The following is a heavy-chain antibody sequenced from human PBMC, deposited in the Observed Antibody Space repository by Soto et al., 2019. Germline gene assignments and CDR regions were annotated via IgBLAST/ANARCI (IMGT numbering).Heavy chain of an antibody. CDR1: GGSISSRSYY. Sequence: LSLTCTVSGGSISSRSYYWGWIRQPPGKGLEWIGSIYYSGSTYYNPSLKSRVTISVDTSKNQFSLKLSSVTAADTAVYYCARLLEQWLGNNWFDPWGQGTLVTVSS. CDR3: ARLLEQWLGNNWFDP. V-gene: IGHV4-39*01. J-gene: IGHJ5*02. D-gene: IGHD6-19*01. CDR2: IYYSGST.